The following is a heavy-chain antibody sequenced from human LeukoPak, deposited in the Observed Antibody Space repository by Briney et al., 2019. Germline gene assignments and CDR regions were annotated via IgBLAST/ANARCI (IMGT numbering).Heavy chain of an antibody. CDR2: ISSNSSYI. CDR3: ARDPITIFGVAGFDP. V-gene: IGHV3-21*01. D-gene: IGHD3-3*01. Sequence: GSLRLSCAASGFTFSSYSMNWVRQAPGKGLEWASSISSNSSYIYYADSVKGRFTISRDNAKNSLYLQMNSLRAEDTAVYYCARDPITIFGVAGFDPWGQGTLITVSS. CDR1: GFTFSSYS. J-gene: IGHJ5*02.